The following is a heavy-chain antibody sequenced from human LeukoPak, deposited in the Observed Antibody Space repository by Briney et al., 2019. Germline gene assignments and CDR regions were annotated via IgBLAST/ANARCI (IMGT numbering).Heavy chain of an antibody. V-gene: IGHV1-46*01. CDR2: INPSGGST. D-gene: IGHD4-17*01. J-gene: IGHJ5*02. CDR3: ARETTVTNNWFDP. CDR1: GYTSTSYY. Sequence: ASVKVSCKASGYTSTSYYMHWVRQAPGQGLEWMGIINPSGGSTSYAQKFQGRVTMTRDMSTSTVYMELSSLRSEDTAVYYCARETTVTNNWFDPWGQGTLVTVSS.